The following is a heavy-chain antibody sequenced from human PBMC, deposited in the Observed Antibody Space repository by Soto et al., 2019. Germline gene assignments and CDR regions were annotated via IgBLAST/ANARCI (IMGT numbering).Heavy chain of an antibody. J-gene: IGHJ6*02. CDR2: ISYDGSDK. D-gene: IGHD2-2*01. CDR1: GFTFSNYG. CDR3: TKVTGYCSSSSCRRDYYYYYGMDV. Sequence: SLRLSCAASGFTFSNYGMHRVRQAPGKGLEWVAVISYDGSDKYYADSVKGRFSVSRDNSKNTLYLQMNSLRAEDTAVYYCTKVTGYCSSSSCRRDYYYYYGMDVWGQGTTVTVSS. V-gene: IGHV3-30*18.